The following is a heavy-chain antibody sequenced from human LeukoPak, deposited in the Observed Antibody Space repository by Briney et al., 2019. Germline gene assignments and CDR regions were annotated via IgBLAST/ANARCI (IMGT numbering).Heavy chain of an antibody. CDR1: GGSISSYY. V-gene: IGHV4-59*01. Sequence: SETLSLTCTVSGGSISSYYWSWIRQPPGKGLEWIGYIYYSGSTNYNPSLKSRVTISVDTSKNQFSLKLSSVTAADTAVYYCAANRHCTNGVCYLDFQHWGQGTLVTVSS. CDR2: IYYSGST. D-gene: IGHD2-8*01. CDR3: AANRHCTNGVCYLDFQH. J-gene: IGHJ1*01.